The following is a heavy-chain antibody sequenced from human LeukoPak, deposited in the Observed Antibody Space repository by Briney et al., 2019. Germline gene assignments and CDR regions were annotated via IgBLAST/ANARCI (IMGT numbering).Heavy chain of an antibody. J-gene: IGHJ4*02. Sequence: PGRSLRLSCAASGFTVSSNYMSWVRQAPGKGLEWVSVIYSGGSTYYADSVKGRFTISRDNSKNTLYLQMNSLRAEDTAVYYCARLVKQQLAYYYFDYWGQGTLVTVSS. D-gene: IGHD6-13*01. V-gene: IGHV3-53*01. CDR2: IYSGGST. CDR3: ARLVKQQLAYYYFDY. CDR1: GFTVSSNY.